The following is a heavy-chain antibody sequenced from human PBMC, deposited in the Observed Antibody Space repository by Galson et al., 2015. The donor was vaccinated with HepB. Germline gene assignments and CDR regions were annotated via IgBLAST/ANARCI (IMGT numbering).Heavy chain of an antibody. D-gene: IGHD3-10*01. Sequence: SLRLSCAASGFDFSNASMNWVRQAPGKGLEWVARIKSKADGGKIDYAAPVKGRFRLSRDDSINTLDLQMNSLKTEDAAVYYCSTTYYGPGSTGDYWGQGTLVSFSS. CDR2: IKSKADGGKI. V-gene: IGHV3-15*05. CDR3: STTYYGPGSTGDY. J-gene: IGHJ4*02. CDR1: GFDFSNAS.